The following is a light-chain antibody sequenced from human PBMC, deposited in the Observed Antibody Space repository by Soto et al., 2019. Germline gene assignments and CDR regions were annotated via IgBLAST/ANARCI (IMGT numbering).Light chain of an antibody. V-gene: IGKV3-15*01. CDR1: QTVSRN. J-gene: IGKJ5*01. CDR2: DIS. Sequence: EVVMPQSPATLSVSAGERSTLSCMSSQTVSRNLAWYQQRPGQAPRLLIYDISNRATGVPARFSGSGSETEFTLTIRSLQSEDFAVYFCQQHNNWPSFGQGTRLEIK. CDR3: QQHNNWPS.